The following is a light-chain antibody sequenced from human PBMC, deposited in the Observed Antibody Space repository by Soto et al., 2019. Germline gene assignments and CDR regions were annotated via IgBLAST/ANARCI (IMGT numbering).Light chain of an antibody. CDR2: DAS. Sequence: AIQLTQSPSSLSASVGDRVTITCRASQGISSALAWFQQKPGKPPKVQIYDASSLESGVPSRFSCSGPGTDFSLATSSLQPEDFATYYCQPFNSYPITFGPGTKVDIK. CDR1: QGISSA. J-gene: IGKJ3*01. V-gene: IGKV1-13*02. CDR3: QPFNSYPIT.